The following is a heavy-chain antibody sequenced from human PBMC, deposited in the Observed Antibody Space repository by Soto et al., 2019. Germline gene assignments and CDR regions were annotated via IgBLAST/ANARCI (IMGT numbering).Heavy chain of an antibody. CDR3: AKSLGELSSRRNYYYYYGMDV. V-gene: IGHV3-30*18. D-gene: IGHD3-16*02. J-gene: IGHJ6*02. CDR1: GFNFNSYG. Sequence: PVGSLRLSCAASGFNFNSYGMHWVRQAPGKGLEWVSIISYDGSNKYYADSVKGRFTISRDNSKNTLYLQMNSLRAEDTAVYYCAKSLGELSSRRNYYYYYGMDVWGQGTTVTVSS. CDR2: ISYDGSNK.